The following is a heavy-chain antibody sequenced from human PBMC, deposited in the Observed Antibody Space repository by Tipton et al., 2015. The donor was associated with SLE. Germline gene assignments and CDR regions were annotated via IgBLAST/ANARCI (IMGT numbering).Heavy chain of an antibody. J-gene: IGHJ4*02. Sequence: LRLSCAVYGGSISAYYWSWIRQPPGKGLEWIGEISHTGSTNFNPSLKSRVAISADTSKRQFSLKLSSVTAADTAVYYCARRGSSSWYFFDYWGQGALVSVSS. CDR2: ISHTGST. CDR3: ARRGSSSWYFFDY. CDR1: GGSISAYY. V-gene: IGHV4-34*01. D-gene: IGHD6-13*01.